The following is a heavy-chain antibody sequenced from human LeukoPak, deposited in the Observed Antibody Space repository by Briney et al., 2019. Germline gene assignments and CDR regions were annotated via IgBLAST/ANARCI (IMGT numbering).Heavy chain of an antibody. Sequence: GGSLRLSCAASGFNFINYGMHWVRQAPGKGLKWVAFIRYDGSQKYYADSVKGRFTISRDNSKNTLYLEMNGLRRDDTAVYYCANVVATYAWGQGTLVTVSS. V-gene: IGHV3-30*02. CDR1: GFNFINYG. CDR3: ANVVATYA. CDR2: IRYDGSQK. J-gene: IGHJ5*02. D-gene: IGHD5-12*01.